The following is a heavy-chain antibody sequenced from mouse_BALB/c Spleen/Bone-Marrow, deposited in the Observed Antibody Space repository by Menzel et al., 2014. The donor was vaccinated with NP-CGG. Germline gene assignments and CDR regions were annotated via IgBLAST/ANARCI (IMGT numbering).Heavy chain of an antibody. CDR2: ISSGGGST. J-gene: IGHJ2*01. CDR3: SKDGGYDYSYYFDY. CDR1: GFAFSSYD. D-gene: IGHD2-4*01. V-gene: IGHV5-12-1*01. Sequence: LVASGGGLVKPGGSLKLSCAASGFAFSSYDMSWVRQTPEKRLEWVAYISSGGGSTYYPDTVKGRFTISRDNAKNTLYLQMSSLKSEDTAMYYCSKDGGYDYSYYFDYWGQGTTLTVSS.